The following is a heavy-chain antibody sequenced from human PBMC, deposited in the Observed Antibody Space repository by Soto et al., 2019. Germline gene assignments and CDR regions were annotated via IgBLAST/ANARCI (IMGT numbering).Heavy chain of an antibody. Sequence: GGSLRLSCAASGFTFSSYGMHWVRQAPGKGLEWLAVISYDGSDKFYADSVKGRFTIPRDNSKNTLYLQMNSLRAEDTVVYYCAKLLWGYSYGRLKDYWGQGTLVTVSS. D-gene: IGHD5-18*01. CDR3: AKLLWGYSYGRLKDY. CDR2: ISYDGSDK. V-gene: IGHV3-30*18. J-gene: IGHJ4*02. CDR1: GFTFSSYG.